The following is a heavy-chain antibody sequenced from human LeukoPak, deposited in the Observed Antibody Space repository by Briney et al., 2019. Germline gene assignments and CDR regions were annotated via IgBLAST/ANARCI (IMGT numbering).Heavy chain of an antibody. CDR1: GSTCSSYS. CDR3: ARGGHYYGPLRYFDY. V-gene: IGHV3-48*01. D-gene: IGHD3-10*01. Sequence: GGSLRLSCAASGSTCSSYSMDWVRQAPGKGLEWVSYISSSSSTIYYADSVKGRFTISRDNAKNSLYLQMNSLRAEDTAVYYCARGGHYYGPLRYFDYWGQGTLVTVSS. CDR2: ISSSSSTI. J-gene: IGHJ4*02.